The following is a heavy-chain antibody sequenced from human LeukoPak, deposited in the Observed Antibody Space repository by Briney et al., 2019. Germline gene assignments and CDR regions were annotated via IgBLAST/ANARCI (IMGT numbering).Heavy chain of an antibody. Sequence: GGSLRLSCAASGFTFNDAWMSWVRQAPGKGLEWVGRIKSKTDGGTTDYAAPVKGRFTISRDDSKNTLYLQMSSLKIEDTGVYYCTTDAGYSSKWYNYWGQGTLVTVSS. CDR3: TTDAGYSSKWYNY. CDR1: GFTFNDAW. D-gene: IGHD2-2*01. V-gene: IGHV3-15*01. J-gene: IGHJ4*02. CDR2: IKSKTDGGTT.